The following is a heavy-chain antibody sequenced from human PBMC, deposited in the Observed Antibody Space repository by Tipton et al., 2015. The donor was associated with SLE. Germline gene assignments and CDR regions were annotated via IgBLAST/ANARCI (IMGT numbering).Heavy chain of an antibody. CDR3: ARGLSGYSSNWFYYYYGMDV. CDR2: INLGGST. V-gene: IGHV4-34*01. D-gene: IGHD6-13*01. J-gene: IGHJ6*02. CDR1: GGSVSSNY. Sequence: TLSLTCTVSGGSVSSNYWSWIRQPPGKGLEWIGEINLGGSTNYNPSLKSRVTISLDTSKNQFSLRLNSVTAADTAVYYCARGLSGYSSNWFYYYYGMDVWGRGTTVTVSS.